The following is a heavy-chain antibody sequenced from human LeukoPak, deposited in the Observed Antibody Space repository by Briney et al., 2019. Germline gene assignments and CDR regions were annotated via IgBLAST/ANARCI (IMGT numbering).Heavy chain of an antibody. CDR2: IKPDGSEK. J-gene: IGHJ4*02. CDR1: GFTFSSYW. D-gene: IGHD3-10*01. Sequence: GGSLRLSCAVSGFTFSSYWMSWVRQAPGRRPEWVANIKPDGSEKYYVDSVKGRFTISRDNAKNSLYLQMNSLRAEDTALYYCAKRGQYGSGSYYNPGYFDYWGQGTLVTVSS. V-gene: IGHV3-7*03. CDR3: AKRGQYGSGSYYNPGYFDY.